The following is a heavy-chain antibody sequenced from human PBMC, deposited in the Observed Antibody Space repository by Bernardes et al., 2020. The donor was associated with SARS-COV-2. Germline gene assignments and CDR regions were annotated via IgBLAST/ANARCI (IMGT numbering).Heavy chain of an antibody. J-gene: IGHJ4*02. Sequence: GGSLRLSCAASGFTFSSYSMNWVRQAPGKGLEWVSSISSSSSYIYYADSVKGRFTISRDNAKNSLYLQMNSLRAEDTAVYYCARDSSSSFRIFVARVLLDYWGQGTLVTVSS. V-gene: IGHV3-21*01. CDR1: GFTFSSYS. D-gene: IGHD6-6*01. CDR2: ISSSSSYI. CDR3: ARDSSSSFRIFVARVLLDY.